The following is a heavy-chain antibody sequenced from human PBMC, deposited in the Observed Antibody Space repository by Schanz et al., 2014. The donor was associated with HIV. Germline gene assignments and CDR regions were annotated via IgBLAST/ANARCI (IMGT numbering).Heavy chain of an antibody. J-gene: IGHJ6*02. CDR1: GGTSSIYA. CDR3: ASGRRSGIGWRMDV. Sequence: QVQLVQSGAEVKKPGSSVKVACKASGGTSSIYAISWVRQAPGQGLEWMGGIIHIFGTTNYAPKFQGRVSMTADQSTSTAYMEVSSLRSDDTAVYYCASGRRSGIGWRMDVWGQGTTVSVSS. D-gene: IGHD6-19*01. CDR2: IIHIFGTT. V-gene: IGHV1-69*01.